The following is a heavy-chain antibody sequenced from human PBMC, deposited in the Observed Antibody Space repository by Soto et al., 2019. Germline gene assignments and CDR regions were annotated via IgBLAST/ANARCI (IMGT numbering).Heavy chain of an antibody. J-gene: IGHJ2*01. CDR3: ARAWVTAIPSYWYFDL. CDR2: IYTSGST. V-gene: IGHV4-4*07. Sequence: QVQLQESGPGLVKPSETLSLTYTVSGGSISSYYWSWIRQPAGKGLEWIGRIYTSGSTNYNPSLKSRVTMSVDTSKNQFSLKLSSVTAADTAVYYCARAWVTAIPSYWYFDLWGRGTLVTVSS. CDR1: GGSISSYY. D-gene: IGHD2-21*02.